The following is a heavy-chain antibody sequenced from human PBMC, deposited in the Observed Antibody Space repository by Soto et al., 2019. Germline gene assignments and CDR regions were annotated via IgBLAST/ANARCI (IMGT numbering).Heavy chain of an antibody. V-gene: IGHV4-4*07. CDR1: GGSISSYY. CDR2: IYTSGST. Sequence: KPSETLSLTCTVSGGSISSYYWSWIRQPAGKGLEWIGRIYTSGSTNYNPSLKSRVTMSVDTSKSQFSLKLSSVTAADTAVYYCAREWYYYDSSGYLSYEFDPWGQGTLVTVSS. J-gene: IGHJ5*02. CDR3: AREWYYYDSSGYLSYEFDP. D-gene: IGHD3-22*01.